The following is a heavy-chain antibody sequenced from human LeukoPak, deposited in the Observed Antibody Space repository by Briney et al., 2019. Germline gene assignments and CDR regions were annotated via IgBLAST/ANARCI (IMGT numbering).Heavy chain of an antibody. D-gene: IGHD2-15*01. V-gene: IGHV3-7*01. CDR3: ARGFHEFCSGGSCYGGELYFDY. CDR2: IKQDGSEK. J-gene: IGHJ4*02. CDR1: GFTFSSYW. Sequence: PGGSLRLPCAASGFTFSSYWMSWVRQAPGKGLEWVANIKQDGSEKYYVDSVKGRFTISRDNAKNSLYLQMNSLRAEDTAVYYCARGFHEFCSGGSCYGGELYFDYWGQGTLVTVSS.